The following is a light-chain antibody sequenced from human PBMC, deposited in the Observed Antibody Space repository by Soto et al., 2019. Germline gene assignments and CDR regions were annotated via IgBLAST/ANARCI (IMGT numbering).Light chain of an antibody. CDR1: TGAVTGDNY. CDR3: LLSYGGAAV. V-gene: IGLV7-43*01. CDR2: HTS. Sequence: QAVVTQEASLSVSPGGTVTLTCASSTGAVTGDNYANWFQQKPGQAPRSLIYHTSNRHSWAPARFTGSLLGGRAALTLSGAQHEDEAEYHCLLSYGGAAVFGGGTKLTVL. J-gene: IGLJ2*01.